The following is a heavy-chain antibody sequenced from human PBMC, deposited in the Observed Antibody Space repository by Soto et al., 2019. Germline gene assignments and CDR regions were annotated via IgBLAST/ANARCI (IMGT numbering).Heavy chain of an antibody. D-gene: IGHD1-1*01. CDR2: INSVGSST. J-gene: IGHJ4*02. Sequence: EVQLVESGGGLVQPGGSLRLSCAASGFTFSSYWMHWVRQAPGKGLVWVSRINSVGSSTSYADSVKSRFTISRDNAKNTLYLQMNSLRAEDTAVYCCARVHWPIPYYFDYWGQGTLVTVSS. CDR1: GFTFSSYW. CDR3: ARVHWPIPYYFDY. V-gene: IGHV3-74*01.